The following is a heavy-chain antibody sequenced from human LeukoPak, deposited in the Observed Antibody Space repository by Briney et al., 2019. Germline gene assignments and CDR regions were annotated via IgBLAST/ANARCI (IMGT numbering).Heavy chain of an antibody. CDR3: ARHGGGRYCSSTSCFWFDP. J-gene: IGHJ5*02. CDR2: IYHSGST. D-gene: IGHD2-2*01. CDR1: GYSISSGYY. V-gene: IGHV4-38-2*01. Sequence: PSETLSLTCAVSGYSISSGYYCGWIRQPPGKGLEWIGSIYHSGSTYYNPSLKSRVTISVDTPKNQFSLKLSSVTAADTAVYYCARHGGGRYCSSTSCFWFDPWGQGTLVTVSS.